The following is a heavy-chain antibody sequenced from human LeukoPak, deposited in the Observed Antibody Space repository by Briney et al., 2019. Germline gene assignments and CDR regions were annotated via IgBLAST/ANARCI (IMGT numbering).Heavy chain of an antibody. J-gene: IGHJ4*02. Sequence: PSETLSLTCSVSGYSFTSGHYWGWIRQPPGKGLEWIANIYHTGSAHYNPSLKSRVTISVDTSKNQFSLKLSSVTAADTAVYCCARYCTSTTCILRGFDYWGQGTLVTVSS. CDR2: IYHTGSA. D-gene: IGHD2-2*01. V-gene: IGHV4-38-2*01. CDR3: ARYCTSTTCILRGFDY. CDR1: GYSFTSGHY.